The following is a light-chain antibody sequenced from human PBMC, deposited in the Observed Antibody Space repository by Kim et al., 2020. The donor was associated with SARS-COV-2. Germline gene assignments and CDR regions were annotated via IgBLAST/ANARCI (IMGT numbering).Light chain of an antibody. V-gene: IGLV1-44*01. Sequence: ELTQPPSASGTPGQRVTISCSGSSSNIGSNIVNCYQLLPGMAPKLLIHSNNQRPSGVPDRFSGSKSGTSASLAISGLQSEDEADYYCAGRDVRLNGFWVFGGGKKRTV. CDR1: SSNIGSNI. J-gene: IGLJ3*02. CDR2: SNN. CDR3: AGRDVRLNGFWV.